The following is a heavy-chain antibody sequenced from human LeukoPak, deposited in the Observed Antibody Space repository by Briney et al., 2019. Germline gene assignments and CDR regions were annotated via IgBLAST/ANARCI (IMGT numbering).Heavy chain of an antibody. CDR1: GFTFNNAW. CDR3: TTDLGAYGDYLRE. Sequence: GGSLRLSCAASGFTFNNAWMSWIRQAPGKGLEWVGRIKSKTAGGTPDYPAAVEGRFIISRDDSKNMVYLQMNSLKTEDTAVYYCTTDLGAYGDYLREWGQGTLVTVSS. V-gene: IGHV3-15*01. CDR2: IKSKTAGGTP. D-gene: IGHD4-17*01. J-gene: IGHJ4*02.